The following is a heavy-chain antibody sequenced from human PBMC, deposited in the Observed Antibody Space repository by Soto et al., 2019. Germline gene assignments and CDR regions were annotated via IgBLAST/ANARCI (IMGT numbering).Heavy chain of an antibody. J-gene: IGHJ6*04. CDR1: GFTVSSKY. Sequence: GGSLRLSCAASGFTVSSKYMSWVRQAPGKGLEWVSLIQSGGPTYYADSVKGRFTISRDTSENTVHLQMDSLRAEDTAVYYCARDHVLCDGCGYHGVPLDFCGKGSTVTVSS. CDR2: IQSGGPT. D-gene: IGHD5-12*01. CDR3: ARDHVLCDGCGYHGVPLDF. V-gene: IGHV3-66*01.